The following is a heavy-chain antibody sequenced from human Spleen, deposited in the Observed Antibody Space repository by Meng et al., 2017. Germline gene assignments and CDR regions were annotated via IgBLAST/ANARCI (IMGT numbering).Heavy chain of an antibody. CDR3: ARDEDISAAGKLFGDY. CDR1: GYTFTSYG. V-gene: IGHV1-2*06. Sequence: QVELVQSGAEVKKPGASVKVSCKASGYTFTSYGISWVRQAPGQGLEWMGRIDPGTGGTQYAQNFQGRVTMTRDTSISTTYMELSRLRSDDTAMYYCARDEDISAAGKLFGDYWGQGTLVTVSS. J-gene: IGHJ4*02. CDR2: IDPGTGGT. D-gene: IGHD6-13*01.